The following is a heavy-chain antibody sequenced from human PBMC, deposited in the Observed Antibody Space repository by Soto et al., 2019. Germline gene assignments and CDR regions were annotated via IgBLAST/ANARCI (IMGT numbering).Heavy chain of an antibody. D-gene: IGHD3-3*01. V-gene: IGHV3-72*01. CDR2: TRNKANSXTT. CDR3: ARINSDFXSGYYSTKTHYYYMDV. Sequence: GGSLRLSCAASGFTFSDHXMDWVXQAPGKGLEWVGRTRNKANSXTTEYAASVKGRFTISRDDSKNSLYLQMNSLKTEDTAVYYCARINSDFXSGYYSTKTHYYYMDVWGKGTTVTVSS. CDR1: GFTFSDHX. J-gene: IGHJ6*03.